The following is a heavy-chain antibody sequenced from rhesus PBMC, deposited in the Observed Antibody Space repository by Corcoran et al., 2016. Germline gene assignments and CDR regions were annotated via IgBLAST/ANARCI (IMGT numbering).Heavy chain of an antibody. CDR1: GGSISDSYR. V-gene: IGHV4S10*01. CDR3: ARWLSN. CDR2: IYGRSTST. D-gene: IGHD2-33*01. J-gene: IGHJ4*01. Sequence: QVQLQESGPGVVKPLETLSLTCAVSGGSISDSYRWSWIRQPPGKGLEWIGYIYGRSTSTNYKPSLKSRVTISKDTSKNQCSLKLSSVTAADTAVYYCARWLSNWGQGVLVTVSS.